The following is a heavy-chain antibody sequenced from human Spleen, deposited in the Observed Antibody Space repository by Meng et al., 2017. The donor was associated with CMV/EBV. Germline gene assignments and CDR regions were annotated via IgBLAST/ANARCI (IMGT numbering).Heavy chain of an antibody. J-gene: IGHJ1*01. CDR2: IWYDGSNK. CDR1: GFTFSSYG. Sequence: GESLKISCAASGFTFSSYGMHWVRQAPGKGLEWVAVIWYDGSNKYYADSVKGRFTISRDNSKNTLYLQMNSLRAEDTAVYYCARVFLYGDYSRPAEYFQHWGQGTLVTVSS. D-gene: IGHD4-17*01. CDR3: ARVFLYGDYSRPAEYFQH. V-gene: IGHV3-33*01.